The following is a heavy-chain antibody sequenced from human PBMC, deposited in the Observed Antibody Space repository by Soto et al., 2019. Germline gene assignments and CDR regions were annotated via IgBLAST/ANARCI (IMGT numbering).Heavy chain of an antibody. CDR2: IWYDGSNK. D-gene: IGHD3-9*01. Sequence: GGSLRLSCAASGFTFSSYGMHWVRQAPGKGLEWVAVIWYDGSNKYYADSVKGRFTISRDNSKNTLYLQMNSLRAEDTAVYYCARERGSRYFDWSTVIPRQAVGMDVWGQGTTVTVSS. J-gene: IGHJ6*02. V-gene: IGHV3-33*01. CDR3: ARERGSRYFDWSTVIPRQAVGMDV. CDR1: GFTFSSYG.